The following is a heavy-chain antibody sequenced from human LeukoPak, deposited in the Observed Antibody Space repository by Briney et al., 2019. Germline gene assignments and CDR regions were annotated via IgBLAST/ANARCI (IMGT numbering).Heavy chain of an antibody. D-gene: IGHD4-11*01. CDR1: GFTSSSYG. CDR2: IRYDGSNK. CDR3: STNDYSNYEEFDY. J-gene: IGHJ4*02. Sequence: GGSLRLSCAACGFTSSSYGMHWVCQAPGKGLEWVAFIRYDGSNKYYADSVKGRFTISRDNSKNTLYLQMNSLRAEDTAVYYCSTNDYSNYEEFDYWGQGTLVTVSS. V-gene: IGHV3-30*02.